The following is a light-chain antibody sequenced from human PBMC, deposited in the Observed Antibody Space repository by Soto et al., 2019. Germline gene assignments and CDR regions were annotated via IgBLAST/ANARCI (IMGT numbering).Light chain of an antibody. CDR2: AAS. CDR3: QQSYSTPWT. V-gene: IGKV1-39*01. Sequence: DIQMTQSLSSLSASVGIRITITCRASQSISNYLNWYQEKPGKAPKLLIYAASSLQSGVPSRFSGSGSGTDFTLTISSLQPEDFATYYCQQSYSTPWTFGQGTKVEIK. CDR1: QSISNY. J-gene: IGKJ1*01.